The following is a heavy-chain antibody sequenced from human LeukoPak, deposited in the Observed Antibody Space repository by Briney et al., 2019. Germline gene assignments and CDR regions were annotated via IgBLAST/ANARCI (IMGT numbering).Heavy chain of an antibody. CDR2: INPNSGGT. Sequence: ASVKVSCKASGYTLTGYYMHWVRQAPGQGLEWMVRINPNSGGTNYAQKFQGTVTMTRETSISTAYMELSRLRSDDTAVYYCARAPLYYGDQNNWFDPWGQGTLVTVSS. V-gene: IGHV1-2*06. CDR3: ARAPLYYGDQNNWFDP. J-gene: IGHJ5*02. D-gene: IGHD4-17*01. CDR1: GYTLTGYY.